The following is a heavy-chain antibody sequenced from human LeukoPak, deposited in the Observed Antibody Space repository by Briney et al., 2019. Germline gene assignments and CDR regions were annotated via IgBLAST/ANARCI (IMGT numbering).Heavy chain of an antibody. Sequence: GSLRLSCAASGFTFNSYAMSWVRQAPGKGLGWVSTISGNGGSTYYADSVKGRFTISRDNSKNTLYLQMNSLRAEDTAVYYCAKDLGRSGWSDFDYWGQGTLVTVSS. CDR3: AKDLGRSGWSDFDY. D-gene: IGHD6-19*01. CDR2: ISGNGGST. J-gene: IGHJ4*02. CDR1: GFTFNSYA. V-gene: IGHV3-23*01.